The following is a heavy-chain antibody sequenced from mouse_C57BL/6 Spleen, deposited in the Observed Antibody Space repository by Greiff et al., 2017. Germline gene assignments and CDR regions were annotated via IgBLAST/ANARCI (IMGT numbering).Heavy chain of an antibody. CDR1: GFTFGSYT. CDR2: ISGGGGNT. V-gene: IGHV5-9*01. Sequence: EVKLVESGGGLGKPGGSLKLSCAASGFTFGSYTMSWVRQTPEKRLEWVATISGGGGNTYYPDSVKGRFTISRDNAKNTLYLQMSSLRSEDTALYYCARHGSKGYYFDYCGHGTTLTVSS. J-gene: IGHJ2*01. D-gene: IGHD1-3*01. CDR3: ARHGSKGYYFDY.